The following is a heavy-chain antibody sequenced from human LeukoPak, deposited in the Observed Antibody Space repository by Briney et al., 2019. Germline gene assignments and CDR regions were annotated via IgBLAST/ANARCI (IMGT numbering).Heavy chain of an antibody. Sequence: SETLSLTCSVSGTSISSSGYFWGWIRQPPGKGLQWIGSIHYGGSTCYNPSLKSRVTISQDTSKDQFSLKLTSVTAADTAVYYCAALDSSSGWFDPWGRGILVTVSS. CDR3: AALDSSSGWFDP. CDR2: IHYGGST. V-gene: IGHV4-39*01. J-gene: IGHJ5*02. CDR1: GTSISSSGYF. D-gene: IGHD6-6*01.